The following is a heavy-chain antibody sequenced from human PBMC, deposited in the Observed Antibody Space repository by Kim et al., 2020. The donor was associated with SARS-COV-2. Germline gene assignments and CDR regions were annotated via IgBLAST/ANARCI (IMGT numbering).Heavy chain of an antibody. J-gene: IGHJ4*02. CDR3: ARGPASGAAAGKKGFGCDY. V-gene: IGHV1-69*04. CDR1: GGTFSSYA. D-gene: IGHD6-13*01. Sequence: SVKVSCKASGGTFSSYAISWVRQAPGQGLEWMGRIIPILGIANYAQKFQGRVTITADKSTSTAYMELSSLRSEDTAVYYCARGPASGAAAGKKGFGCDYWGQGTLVTVSS. CDR2: IIPILGIA.